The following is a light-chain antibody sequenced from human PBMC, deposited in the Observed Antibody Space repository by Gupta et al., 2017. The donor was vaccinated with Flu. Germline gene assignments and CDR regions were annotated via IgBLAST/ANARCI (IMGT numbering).Light chain of an antibody. J-gene: IGLJ2*01. CDR1: SSNIGGNT. CDR3: AAWDDSLNGVV. Sequence: QSMLTQAPSASGTPGPRVTISCSGSSSNIGGNTVNWYQQLPGAAPKLLIYGHNQRPSGVPDRFSGSKSGTSASLAISGLQSEDEADYYCAAWDDSLNGVVFGGGTKLTVL. V-gene: IGLV1-44*01. CDR2: GHN.